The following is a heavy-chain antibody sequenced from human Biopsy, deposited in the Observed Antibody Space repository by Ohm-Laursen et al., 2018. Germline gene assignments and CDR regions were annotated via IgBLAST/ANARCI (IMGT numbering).Heavy chain of an antibody. CDR3: ARDYDTSGYYYAS. CDR2: IFYRGST. J-gene: IGHJ5*02. D-gene: IGHD3-22*01. V-gene: IGHV4-39*01. Sequence: WVRQAPGKGLEWIGSIFYRGSTHYKPSLKSRVNISVDTSKNQFSLKLNSVTAADTAVYYCARDYDTSGYYYASWGQGTLVTVSS.